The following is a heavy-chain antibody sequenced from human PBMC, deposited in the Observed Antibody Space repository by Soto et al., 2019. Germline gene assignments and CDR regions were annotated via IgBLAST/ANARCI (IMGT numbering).Heavy chain of an antibody. V-gene: IGHV3-21*01. J-gene: IGHJ5*02. CDR2: ISSSSSYI. Sequence: EVQLVESGGGLVKPGGSLRLSCAASGFTFSSYSMNWVRQAPGKGLEWVSSISSSSSYIYYADSVKGRFTISRDNAKNSLYLQMNSLRAEDTAVYYCARPGGYSYGQYGGDWFDPWGQGTLVTVSS. CDR1: GFTFSSYS. D-gene: IGHD5-18*01. CDR3: ARPGGYSYGQYGGDWFDP.